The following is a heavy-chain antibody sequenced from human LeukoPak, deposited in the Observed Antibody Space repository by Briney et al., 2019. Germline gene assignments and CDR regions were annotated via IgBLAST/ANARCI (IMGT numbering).Heavy chain of an antibody. CDR1: GGTFSSYA. CDR2: IIPIFGTA. V-gene: IGHV1-69*06. D-gene: IGHD6-19*01. Sequence: ASVKVSCKASGGTFSSYAISWVRQAPGQGLEWMGGIIPIFGTANYAQKFQGRVTITADKSTSTAYMELSSPRFEDTAVYYCARDQVAVAGKAFDPWGQGTLVTVSS. CDR3: ARDQVAVAGKAFDP. J-gene: IGHJ5*02.